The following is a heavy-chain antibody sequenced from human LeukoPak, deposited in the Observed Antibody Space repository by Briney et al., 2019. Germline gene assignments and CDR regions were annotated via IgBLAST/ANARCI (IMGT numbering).Heavy chain of an antibody. D-gene: IGHD3-22*01. CDR1: GGSISSSSYY. CDR2: IYYSGST. Sequence: SETLSLTCTVSGGSISSSSYYWGWIRRPPGKGLEWIGSIYYSGSTYYNPSLKSRVTISVDTSKNQFSLKLSSVTAADTAVYYCARQIASSGYHPPDYWGQGTLVTVSS. CDR3: ARQIASSGYHPPDY. J-gene: IGHJ4*02. V-gene: IGHV4-39*01.